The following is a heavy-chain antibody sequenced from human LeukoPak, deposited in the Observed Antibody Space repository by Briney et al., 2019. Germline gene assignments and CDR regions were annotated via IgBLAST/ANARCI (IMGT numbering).Heavy chain of an antibody. CDR1: GFTFSSYA. J-gene: IGHJ4*02. D-gene: IGHD4-17*01. CDR2: IRTRTNNYAT. Sequence: QPGGSLRLSCSASGFTFSSYAMHWVRQASGKGLEWVGHIRTRTNNYATEYAASLKARFTISRDDSKNMAYLQMNSLKSEDTAVYYCTNICGDKPDYWGQGTLVTVSS. CDR3: TNICGDKPDY. V-gene: IGHV3-73*01.